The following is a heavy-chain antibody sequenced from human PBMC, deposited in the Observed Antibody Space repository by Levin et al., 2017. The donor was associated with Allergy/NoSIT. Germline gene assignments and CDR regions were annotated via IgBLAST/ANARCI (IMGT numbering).Heavy chain of an antibody. Sequence: PSETLSLTCTVSGGSFISTNYYWGWIRQPPGKGLEWIGSIYYTGSSNYNPSLKSRVTISVDTSKDHTSLNLTSVPAADTAVYFCARSSSLEYFDPWGQGTLVTVSS. D-gene: IGHD3-3*01. J-gene: IGHJ5*02. V-gene: IGHV4-39*02. CDR2: IYYTGSS. CDR3: ARSSSLEYFDP. CDR1: GGSFISTNYY.